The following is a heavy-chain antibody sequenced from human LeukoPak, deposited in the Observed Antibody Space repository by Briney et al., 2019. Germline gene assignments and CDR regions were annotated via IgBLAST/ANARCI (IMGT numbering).Heavy chain of an antibody. J-gene: IGHJ6*03. CDR1: GGSFSGYY. V-gene: IGHV4-34*01. CDR3: ATTTFLLYMDV. CDR2: INYSRST. Sequence: NPSETLSLTCAVYGGSFSGYYWSWIRQPPGKGLEWIGEINYSRSTNYNPSLKSRVTISVDTSKNQFSLKLSSVTAADTAVYYCATTTFLLYMDVWGKGTTVTISS. D-gene: IGHD2/OR15-2a*01.